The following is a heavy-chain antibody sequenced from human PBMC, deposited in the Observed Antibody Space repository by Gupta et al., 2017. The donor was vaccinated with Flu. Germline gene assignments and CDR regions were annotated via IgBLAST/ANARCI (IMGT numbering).Heavy chain of an antibody. V-gene: IGHV3-21*02. CDR1: GCAFSTSY. CDR2: ISGESSYI. Sequence: EAQPVETGGGLVQPGGSLRLSCTASGCAFSTSYMHWVRQAPGRGRGCVASISGESSYIYYADAFRCPFTVSRDNANNSLDLQLNNLEVEDRALYYGVRARASCTNGICYRFDLWGQETLVTVSS. D-gene: IGHD2-8*01. J-gene: IGHJ5*02. CDR3: VRARASCTNGICYRFDL.